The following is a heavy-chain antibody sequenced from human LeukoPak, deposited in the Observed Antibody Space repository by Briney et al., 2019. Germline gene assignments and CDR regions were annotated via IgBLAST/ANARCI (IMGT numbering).Heavy chain of an antibody. CDR1: GYSFTDYY. CDR2: INPNSGGT. Sequence: ASVKVSCKTSGYSFTDYYMHWVRQAPGQGLEWMGWINPNSGGTSSAQKFQGRVTMTRDTSITTVYMEVSWLTSDDTAMYYCARADRLHGGPYLIGPWGQGTLVTVYS. V-gene: IGHV1-2*02. D-gene: IGHD3-16*01. CDR3: ARADRLHGGPYLIGP. J-gene: IGHJ5*02.